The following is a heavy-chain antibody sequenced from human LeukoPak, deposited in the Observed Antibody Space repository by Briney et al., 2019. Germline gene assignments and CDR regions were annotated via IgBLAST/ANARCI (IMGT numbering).Heavy chain of an antibody. CDR3: ARANMVRGAGLFFDRNWFDP. D-gene: IGHD3-10*01. V-gene: IGHV4-61*09. Sequence: SETLSLTCTVSGGSISSRSYCWSWIRQPAGKGLEWIGHVHISGSTNYNSSLKSRVTISVDTSKNQFSLKLSSVTAADTAVYYCARANMVRGAGLFFDRNWFDPWGQGTLVTVSS. J-gene: IGHJ5*02. CDR1: GGSISSRSYC. CDR2: VHISGST.